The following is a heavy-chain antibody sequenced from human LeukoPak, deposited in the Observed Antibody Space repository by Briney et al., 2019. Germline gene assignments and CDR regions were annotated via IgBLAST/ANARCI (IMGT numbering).Heavy chain of an antibody. J-gene: IGHJ4*02. V-gene: IGHV3-33*01. CDR1: GFILSTHG. CDR3: ARDLSFGSLDF. Sequence: GGSLRLSCAASGFILSTHGMHCVRQAPGKGLEWVAGMWYDGSREDYADSVKGRFTISRDMSKNTLNLQMNSLRVEDTAMFYCARDLSFGSLDFRGQGTLVTVSS. CDR2: MWYDGSRE. D-gene: IGHD1-26*01.